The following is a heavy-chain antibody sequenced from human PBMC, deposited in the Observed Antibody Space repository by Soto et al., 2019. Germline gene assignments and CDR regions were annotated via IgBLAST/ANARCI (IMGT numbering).Heavy chain of an antibody. J-gene: IGHJ4*02. D-gene: IGHD1-1*01. Sequence: QVQLVESGGGVVQPGRSLRLSCAVSGFTFSSSGMHWFRQAPGKGLEWVAIISYDGSDKYYADSVEGRFTISRDNSKNTLVLQMNSLRPEDTAVYYCAKDNPTIAYWGQGTLVTVSS. V-gene: IGHV3-30*18. CDR1: GFTFSSSG. CDR3: AKDNPTIAY. CDR2: ISYDGSDK.